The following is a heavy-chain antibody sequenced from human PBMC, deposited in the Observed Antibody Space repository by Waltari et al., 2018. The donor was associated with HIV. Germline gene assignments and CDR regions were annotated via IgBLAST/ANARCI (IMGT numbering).Heavy chain of an antibody. D-gene: IGHD3-10*01. J-gene: IGHJ6*02. CDR2: FDPEDDET. CDR3: ATDFSGMVRAYSYYSSDV. CDR1: GYTLTELS. V-gene: IGHV1-24*01. Sequence: QVQLVQSGAEVKKPGASVKVSCKVSGYTLTELSMHWVRQAPGKGLEWMGNFDPEDDETIYAQKFQGRITMTEDTSSDTAYMELSSLTSGDTAVYYCATDFSGMVRAYSYYSSDVWGQGTTVTVSS.